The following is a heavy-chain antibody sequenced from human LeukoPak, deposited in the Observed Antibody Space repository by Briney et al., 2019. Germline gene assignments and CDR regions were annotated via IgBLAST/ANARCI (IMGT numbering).Heavy chain of an antibody. CDR3: AKDRRACSSSSCYYRFDY. J-gene: IGHJ4*02. Sequence: RAGGSLRLSCAASGFTFSSYAMSWVRQAPGKGLEWVSAISDSGGSTYYADSVKGRFTVSRDNSKNTMYLQMNSLRAEDTAVYYCAKDRRACSSSSCYYRFDYWGQGTLVTVSS. CDR2: ISDSGGST. CDR1: GFTFSSYA. D-gene: IGHD2-2*01. V-gene: IGHV3-23*01.